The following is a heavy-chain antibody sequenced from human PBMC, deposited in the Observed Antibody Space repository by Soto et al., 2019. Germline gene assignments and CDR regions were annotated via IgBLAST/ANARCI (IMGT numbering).Heavy chain of an antibody. J-gene: IGHJ6*02. Sequence: QVQLVQSGAEVKKPGSSVKVSCKASGGTFSSYAISWVRQAPGQGLEWMGGIIPIFGTANYAQKFQGRVTITAAETKRTAYREVGSVRYEDTALYYCGGGGGGGYGMDVWGQGTTVTVSS. CDR1: GGTFSSYA. V-gene: IGHV1-69*01. D-gene: IGHD1-26*01. CDR3: GGGGGGGYGMDV. CDR2: IIPIFGTA.